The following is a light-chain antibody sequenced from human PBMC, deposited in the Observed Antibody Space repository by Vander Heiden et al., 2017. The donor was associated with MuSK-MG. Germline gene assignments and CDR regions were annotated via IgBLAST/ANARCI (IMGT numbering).Light chain of an antibody. CDR2: DAS. Sequence: IQMAQSPSTLSASVGDRVTITCRASQSISSWLAWYQQKPGKAPKLRIYDASSLESGVPSRLSGSGSGTEFTLTISSLQPDDFATYYCQQEKSFTFGPGTKVDIK. V-gene: IGKV1-5*01. J-gene: IGKJ3*01. CDR1: QSISSW. CDR3: QQEKSFT.